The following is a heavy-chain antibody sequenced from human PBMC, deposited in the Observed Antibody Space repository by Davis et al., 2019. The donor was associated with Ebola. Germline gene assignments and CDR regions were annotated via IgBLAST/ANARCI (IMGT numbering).Heavy chain of an antibody. Sequence: GESLKISCAASGFTVSSNYMSWVRHAPGKGLEWVSVTYSGGSTYYADSVKGRFTISRDNSKNTLYLQMNSLRAEDTAVYYCARESVEDTAMVYYGMDVWGQGTTVTVSS. CDR1: GFTVSSNY. J-gene: IGHJ6*02. D-gene: IGHD5-18*01. V-gene: IGHV3-53*01. CDR2: TYSGGST. CDR3: ARESVEDTAMVYYGMDV.